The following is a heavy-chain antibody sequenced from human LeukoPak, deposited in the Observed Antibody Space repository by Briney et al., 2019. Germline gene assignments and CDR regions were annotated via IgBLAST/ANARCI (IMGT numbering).Heavy chain of an antibody. V-gene: IGHV4-61*02. Sequence: SETLSLTCTVSGGSISSGSYYWSWIRQPAGKGLEWIGRIYTSGSTNYNSSLKSRLTMSVDTSKNQFSLHLASVTAADTAVYYCAKGGESSLPFDYWGQGTLVTVSS. CDR3: AKGGESSLPFDY. CDR2: IYTSGST. D-gene: IGHD3-10*01. J-gene: IGHJ4*02. CDR1: GGSISSGSYY.